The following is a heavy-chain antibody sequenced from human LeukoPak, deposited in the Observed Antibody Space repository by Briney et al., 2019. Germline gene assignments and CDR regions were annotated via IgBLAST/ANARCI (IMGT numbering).Heavy chain of an antibody. J-gene: IGHJ6*03. CDR1: GYTFTSYA. V-gene: IGHV7-4-1*02. CDR2: INTNTGNP. CDR3: ARVGYYGSGSYYVRYYYYMDV. D-gene: IGHD3-10*01. Sequence: ASVKVSCKASGYTFTSYAMNWVRQAPGQGLEWMGWINTNTGNPTYAQGFTGRFVFSLDTSVSTAYLQISSLKAEDTAVYYCARVGYYGSGSYYVRYYYYMDVWGKGTTVTVSS.